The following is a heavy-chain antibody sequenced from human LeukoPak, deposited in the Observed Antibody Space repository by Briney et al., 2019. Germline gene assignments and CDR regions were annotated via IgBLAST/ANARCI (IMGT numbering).Heavy chain of an antibody. D-gene: IGHD3-10*01. CDR2: IYYSGST. CDR3: ARGLSDF. Sequence: SETLSLTCTVSGGSISSSSYSWGWLRQPPGKGLEWIGSIYYSGSTYYNPSLKSRVTISVDTSKNQFSLKLISVTAADTAVYYCARGLSDFWGQGTLVTVSS. V-gene: IGHV4-39*01. CDR1: GGSISSSSYS. J-gene: IGHJ4*02.